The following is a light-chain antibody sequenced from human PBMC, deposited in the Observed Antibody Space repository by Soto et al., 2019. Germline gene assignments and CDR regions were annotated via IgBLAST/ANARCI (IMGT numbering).Light chain of an antibody. CDR2: DAS. V-gene: IGKV1-5*01. CDR1: QSITSW. Sequence: DLQMTQSPSSLTASVGDRVTITCRASQSITSWLAWYQQKPGKAPNLLIYDASILETGVPSRFSGSGSGTEFTLTISSLQPDDFATYFCQQYNSYSPTTFGQGTKVDI. CDR3: QQYNSYSPTT. J-gene: IGKJ1*01.